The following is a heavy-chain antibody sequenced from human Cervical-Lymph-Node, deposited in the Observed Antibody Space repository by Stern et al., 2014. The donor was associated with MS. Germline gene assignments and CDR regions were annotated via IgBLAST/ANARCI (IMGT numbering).Heavy chain of an antibody. CDR2: IIPIFETP. Sequence: QLVQSGAEVKKPGSSVKLSCKTSGGTFSSFSTTWVRQAPGQGLEWLGGIIPIFETPKVAQRFQGRLTITADDSTSTVYMEVSSLRSEDTAVYYCARGPVSAVSGLDVWGQGATVTVSS. CDR1: GGTFSSFS. J-gene: IGHJ6*02. CDR3: ARGPVSAVSGLDV. D-gene: IGHD6-25*01. V-gene: IGHV1-69*19.